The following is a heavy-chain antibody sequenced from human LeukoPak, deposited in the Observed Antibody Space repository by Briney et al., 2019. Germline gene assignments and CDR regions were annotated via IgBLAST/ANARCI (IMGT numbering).Heavy chain of an antibody. CDR3: AITYCGGDCYPRVDAFDI. CDR2: FDPEDGET. V-gene: IGHV1-24*01. J-gene: IGHJ3*02. CDR1: GYTLTELS. D-gene: IGHD2-21*02. Sequence: ASVKVSCKVSGYTLTELSMHWVRQAPGKGLEWMGGFDPEDGETIYAQKFQGRVTMTEDTSTDTAYMELSSLRSEDTAVYYCAITYCGGDCYPRVDAFDIWGQGTMVTVSS.